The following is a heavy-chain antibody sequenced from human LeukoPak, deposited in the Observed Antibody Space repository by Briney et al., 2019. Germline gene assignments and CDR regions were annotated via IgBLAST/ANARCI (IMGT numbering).Heavy chain of an antibody. Sequence: ASVRVSCKASGYTFPVYYMHWVRQAPGQGLERMGWSNPNSGGTNYAQKFQGRVNMTRDTSISTAYMELSRLRSDDTAVYYCAREHSSSSGKVFDYWAQGTLVTVSS. D-gene: IGHD6-6*01. V-gene: IGHV1-2*02. J-gene: IGHJ4*01. CDR2: SNPNSGGT. CDR3: AREHSSSSGKVFDY. CDR1: GYTFPVYY.